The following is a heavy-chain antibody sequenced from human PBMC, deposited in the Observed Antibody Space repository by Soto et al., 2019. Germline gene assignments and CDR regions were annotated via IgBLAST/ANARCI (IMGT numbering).Heavy chain of an antibody. J-gene: IGHJ4*02. CDR3: ARALHDSSGYLEEYYFDY. CDR2: IYYSGST. D-gene: IGHD3-22*01. V-gene: IGHV4-59*01. Sequence: PSETLSLTCTVSGGSISSYYWSWIRQPPGKGLEWIGYIYYSGSTNYNPSLKSRVTISVDTSKNQFSLKLSSVTAADTAVYYCARALHDSSGYLEEYYFDYWGQGTLVTVSS. CDR1: GGSISSYY.